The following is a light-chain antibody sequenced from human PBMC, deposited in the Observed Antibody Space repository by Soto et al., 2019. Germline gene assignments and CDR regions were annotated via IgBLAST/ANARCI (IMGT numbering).Light chain of an antibody. CDR3: CSYATTFYV. Sequence: QSVLAQPRSVSGSPGQSVTISCTGRTIDVDSSNYVSWYQQHPGKAPKLMIYDVSARPSGVPDRFSGSKSGSTASLTISGLQAEDEADYYCCSYATTFYVFGRGTKVTVL. J-gene: IGLJ1*01. V-gene: IGLV2-11*01. CDR1: TIDVDSSNY. CDR2: DVS.